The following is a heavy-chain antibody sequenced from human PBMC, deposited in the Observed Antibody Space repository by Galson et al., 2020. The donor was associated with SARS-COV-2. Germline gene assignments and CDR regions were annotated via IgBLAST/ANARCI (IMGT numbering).Heavy chain of an antibody. V-gene: IGHV3-30*04. Sequence: QAGGSLRLSCAASGFTFSSYAMHWVRQAPGKGLEWVAVISYDGSNKYYADSVKGRFTISRDNSKNTLYLQMNSLRAEDTAVYYCARDRSSWYVDYWGQGTLVTVSS. CDR2: ISYDGSNK. D-gene: IGHD6-13*01. J-gene: IGHJ4*02. CDR1: GFTFSSYA. CDR3: ARDRSSWYVDY.